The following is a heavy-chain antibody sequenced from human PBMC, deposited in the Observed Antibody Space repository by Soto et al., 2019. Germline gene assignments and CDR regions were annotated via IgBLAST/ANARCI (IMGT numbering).Heavy chain of an antibody. Sequence: QVQLVQSGAEVKKPGASVTVSCKASGYNFVTNGISGARQAPGQGLEWIGWSSASNGNRIYAQNFQGRVTMSTDTPTNTAYMELRSLRSGDSAVYYCARDRGHKLLSAYYYYYGLDVWGQGTTVSVSS. CDR3: ARDRGHKLLSAYYYYYGLDV. CDR2: SSASNGNR. D-gene: IGHD3-10*01. CDR1: GYNFVTNG. V-gene: IGHV1-18*01. J-gene: IGHJ6*02.